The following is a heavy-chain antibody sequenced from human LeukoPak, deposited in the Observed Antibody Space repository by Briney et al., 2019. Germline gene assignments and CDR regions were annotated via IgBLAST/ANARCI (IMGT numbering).Heavy chain of an antibody. V-gene: IGHV3-48*03. Sequence: PGGSLRLSCAASGFTFSSYEMNWVRQAPGKGLEWVSYISSSGSAIYYADSVEGRFIISRDNAKNSLYLQMNSLRAEDTAVYYCARDTIFGVVKMGSDVWGKGTTVTVSS. CDR1: GFTFSSYE. CDR2: ISSSGSAI. CDR3: ARDTIFGVVKMGSDV. J-gene: IGHJ6*04. D-gene: IGHD3-3*01.